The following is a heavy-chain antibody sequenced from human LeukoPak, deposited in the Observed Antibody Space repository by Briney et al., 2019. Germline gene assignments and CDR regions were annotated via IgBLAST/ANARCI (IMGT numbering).Heavy chain of an antibody. Sequence: GGSLRLSCAASEFTLRSHTMNWVRQAPGKGLVWVSRIKFDGSMTSYADFVKGRFTISRDNAKNTLYLQMNSLRDDDTAWYYCARGGAVAGTLDYWGQGSLVTVSS. CDR2: IKFDGSMT. V-gene: IGHV3-74*01. CDR1: EFTLRSHT. J-gene: IGHJ4*02. CDR3: ARGGAVAGTLDY. D-gene: IGHD6-19*01.